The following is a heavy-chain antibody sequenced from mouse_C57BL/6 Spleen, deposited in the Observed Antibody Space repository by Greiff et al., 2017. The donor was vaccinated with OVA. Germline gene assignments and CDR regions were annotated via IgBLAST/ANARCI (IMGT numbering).Heavy chain of an antibody. J-gene: IGHJ2*01. V-gene: IGHV5-17*01. CDR1: GFTFSDYG. Sequence: DVQLQESGGGLVKPGGSLKLSCAASGFTFSDYGMHWVRQAPEKGLEWVAYISSGSSTIYYADTVKGRFTISRDNAKNTLFLQMTSLRSEDTAMYYCAGGYFDYWGQGTTRTVSS. CDR2: ISSGSSTI. CDR3: AGGYFDY.